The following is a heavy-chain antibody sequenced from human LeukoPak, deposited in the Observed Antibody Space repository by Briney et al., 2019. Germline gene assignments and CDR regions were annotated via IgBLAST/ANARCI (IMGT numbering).Heavy chain of an antibody. CDR2: ISGSGGST. V-gene: IGHV3-23*01. D-gene: IGHD4-17*01. CDR3: AKNVGVTVTTPFDY. J-gene: IGHJ4*02. Sequence: PGGSLRLSCAASGFTFSSYAMSWVRQAPGKGLEWVSAISGSGGSTYYADSVKGRFTISRDNSKNTLYLQMNSLRAGDTAVYYCAKNVGVTVTTPFDYWGQGTLVTVSS. CDR1: GFTFSSYA.